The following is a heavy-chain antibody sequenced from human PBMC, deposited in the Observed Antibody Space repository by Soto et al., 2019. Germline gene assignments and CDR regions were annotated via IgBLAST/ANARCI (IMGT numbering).Heavy chain of an antibody. CDR1: GFTFSSYS. CDR2: ISSSSSYI. J-gene: IGHJ6*02. Sequence: EVQLVESGGGLVKPGGSLRLSCAASGFTFSSYSMNWVRQAPGKGLEWVSSISSSSSYIYYADSVKGRFTISRDNAKNSLYLQMNRLRAEDTAVYYCAREISHGGYYYGMDVWGQGTTVTVSS. CDR3: AREISHGGYYYGMDV. V-gene: IGHV3-21*01. D-gene: IGHD4-17*01.